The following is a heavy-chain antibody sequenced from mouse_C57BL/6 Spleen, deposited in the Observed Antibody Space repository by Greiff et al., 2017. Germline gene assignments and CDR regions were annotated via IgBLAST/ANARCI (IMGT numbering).Heavy chain of an antibody. J-gene: IGHJ3*01. CDR1: GFTFSDYG. V-gene: IGHV5-17*01. Sequence: EVKLMESGGGLVKPGGSLKLSCAASGFTFSDYGMHWVRQAPEKGLEWVAYISSGSSTIYYADTVKGRLTISRDNAKNTLFLQMTSLRSEDTAMYYCARWPQFAYWGQGTLVTVSA. CDR3: ARWPQFAY. CDR2: ISSGSSTI.